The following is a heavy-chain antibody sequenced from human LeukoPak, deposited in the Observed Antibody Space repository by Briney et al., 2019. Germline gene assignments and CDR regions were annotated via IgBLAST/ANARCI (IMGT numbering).Heavy chain of an antibody. J-gene: IGHJ4*02. CDR2: IWYDGSSK. V-gene: IGHV3-33*06. CDR3: AKDGDTAMVFDY. CDR1: GFTFSIYG. Sequence: PGRSLRLSCAASGFTFSIYGMHWVRQAPGKGLEWVAFIWYDGSSKYYADSVKGRFTISRDNSKNMLYLEVNSLRAEDTAVYHCAKDGDTAMVFDYWGQGTLVTVSS. D-gene: IGHD5-18*01.